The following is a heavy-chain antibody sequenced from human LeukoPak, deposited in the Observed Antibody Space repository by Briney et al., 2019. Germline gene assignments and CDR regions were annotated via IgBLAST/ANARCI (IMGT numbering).Heavy chain of an antibody. CDR1: GGSINNVSYY. CDR3: AGRGSSSGTFDV. Sequence: SETLSLTCTVSGGSINNVSYYWSWIRQPAGTGLEWIGRIYTSGSTNYNPSLKSRVTMSVDKSKNQISLNLASLTAADTALYYCAGRGSSSGTFDVWGPGTFVTVS. CDR2: IYTSGST. J-gene: IGHJ3*01. V-gene: IGHV4-61*02. D-gene: IGHD2-2*01.